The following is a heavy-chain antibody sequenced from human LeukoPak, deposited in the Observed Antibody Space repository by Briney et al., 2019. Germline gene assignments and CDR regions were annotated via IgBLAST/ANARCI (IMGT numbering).Heavy chain of an antibody. CDR1: GGSISSGGYY. Sequence: SETLSLTCTVSGGSISSGGYYWSWIRQPPGKGLEWIGYIYHSGSTYYNPSLRSRVTISVDRSKNQFSLKLSSVTAADTAVYYCARESNYDYGDYWGQGTLVTVSS. V-gene: IGHV4-30-2*01. J-gene: IGHJ4*02. D-gene: IGHD3-16*01. CDR3: ARESNYDYGDY. CDR2: IYHSGST.